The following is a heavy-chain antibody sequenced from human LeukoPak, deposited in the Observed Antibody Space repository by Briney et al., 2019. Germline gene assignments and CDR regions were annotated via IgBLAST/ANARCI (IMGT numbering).Heavy chain of an antibody. CDR3: AKGGSGWYGHFDH. Sequence: PGGSLRLSCAASGFTFSSYSMNWVRQAPGKRLEWVSYISSSSSTIYYADSVKGRFTISRDNAKNSLYLQMNSLRDEDTAVYYCAKGGSGWYGHFDHWGQGALVTVSS. CDR1: GFTFSSYS. D-gene: IGHD6-19*01. CDR2: ISSSSSTI. V-gene: IGHV3-48*02. J-gene: IGHJ4*02.